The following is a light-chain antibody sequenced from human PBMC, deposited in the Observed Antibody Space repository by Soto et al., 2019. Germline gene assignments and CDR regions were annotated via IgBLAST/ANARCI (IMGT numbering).Light chain of an antibody. CDR3: TSYAGSNNLV. J-gene: IGLJ3*02. V-gene: IGLV2-8*01. Sequence: QSALTQPPSASESPGQSVTISCTGTSSDTGGYNYVSWYQQHPGKAPKLIIYEVSKRPSGVPDRFSGSKSGNTASLTVSGLQAEDEADYYCTSYAGSNNLVFAGGTKLTVL. CDR1: SSDTGGYNY. CDR2: EVS.